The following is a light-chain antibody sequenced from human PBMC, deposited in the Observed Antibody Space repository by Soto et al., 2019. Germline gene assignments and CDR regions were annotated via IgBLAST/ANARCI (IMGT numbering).Light chain of an antibody. V-gene: IGLV2-8*01. CDR2: EVS. CDR1: SSDVGAYNY. CDR3: SSYTSSSTLV. J-gene: IGLJ3*02. Sequence: QSALTQPPSASGSPGQSVTISCTGTSSDVGAYNYVSWYQQHPGKAPKLMLYEVSQRPSGVPDRFSGSKSGNTASLTISGLQAEDEADYYCSSYTSSSTLVFGGGTKLTVL.